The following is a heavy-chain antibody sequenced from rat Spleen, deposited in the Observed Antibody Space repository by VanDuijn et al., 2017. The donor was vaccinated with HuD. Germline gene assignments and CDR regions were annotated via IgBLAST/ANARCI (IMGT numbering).Heavy chain of an antibody. V-gene: IGHV5-29*01. CDR2: ISYDGSST. CDR1: GFTFSNYG. Sequence: EVQLVESGGGLVQPGRSLKLSCAASGFTFSNYGMAWVRQAPTKGLEWVATISYDGSSTYYRDSVKGRFTISRDNAKSTLYLQMDSLRSEDTATYYCARHENSVFWNFDFWGPGTMVSVSS. D-gene: IGHD4-3*01. J-gene: IGHJ1*01. CDR3: ARHENSVFWNFDF.